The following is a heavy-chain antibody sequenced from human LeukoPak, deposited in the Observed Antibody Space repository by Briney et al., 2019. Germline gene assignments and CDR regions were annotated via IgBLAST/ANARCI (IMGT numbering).Heavy chain of an antibody. J-gene: IGHJ4*02. CDR3: ARGRTWIQLWSHFDY. D-gene: IGHD5-18*01. CDR2: IKQDGSEK. Sequence: GGSLRLSCAASGFTFSSYWMSWVRQAPGKGLEWVANIKQDGSEKYYVDSVKGRFTISRDNAKNSLYLQMNSLRAEGTAVYYCARGRTWIQLWSHFDYWGQGTLVTVSS. V-gene: IGHV3-7*01. CDR1: GFTFSSYW.